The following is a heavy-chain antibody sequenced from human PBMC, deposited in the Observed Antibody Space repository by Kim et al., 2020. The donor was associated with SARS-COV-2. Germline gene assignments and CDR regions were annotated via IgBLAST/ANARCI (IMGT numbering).Heavy chain of an antibody. Sequence: GGSLRLSCAASGFTFSSYAMHWVCQAPGKGLEWVAVISYDGSNKYYSDSVKGRFTISRDNSKNTLYLQMNSLRAEDTAVYYCARSLGGSYYSAFDIWGQGTMVTVSS. V-gene: IGHV3-30*04. CDR3: ARSLGGSYYSAFDI. CDR1: GFTFSSYA. CDR2: ISYDGSNK. D-gene: IGHD1-26*01. J-gene: IGHJ3*02.